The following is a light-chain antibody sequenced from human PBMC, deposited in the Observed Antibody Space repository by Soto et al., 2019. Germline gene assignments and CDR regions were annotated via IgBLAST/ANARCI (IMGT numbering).Light chain of an antibody. CDR1: QTVWST. CDR2: GAS. V-gene: IGKV3-15*01. J-gene: IGKJ4*01. CDR3: QQYNKWPIT. Sequence: EIVMTQSPGTLSVSPGERATLSCRASQTVWSTLAWYQQRPGQAPRLLIYGASTRATGIPARFSGSGSGTEFTLSISTLQSEDFEVYYCQQYNKWPITFGGGTKVEIK.